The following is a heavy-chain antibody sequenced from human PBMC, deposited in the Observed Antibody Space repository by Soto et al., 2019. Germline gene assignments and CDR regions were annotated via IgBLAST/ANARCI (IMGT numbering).Heavy chain of an antibody. J-gene: IGHJ6*02. CDR2: IDPSGSYT. CDR1: GYSFTSYW. Sequence: PGESLKISCKGSGYSFTSYWISWVRQMPGKGLEWMGRIDPSGSYTNYSPSFQGHVTISADKSISTAYLQWSSLKASDTAMYYCARHAGGSAPYYYYGMDVWGQGTTVPASS. CDR3: ARHAGGSAPYYYYGMDV. D-gene: IGHD6-25*01. V-gene: IGHV5-10-1*01.